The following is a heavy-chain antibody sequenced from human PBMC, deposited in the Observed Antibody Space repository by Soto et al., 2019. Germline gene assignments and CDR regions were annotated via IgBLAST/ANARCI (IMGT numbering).Heavy chain of an antibody. CDR2: INAGNGNT. CDR1: GYTFTSYA. V-gene: IGHV1-3*01. CDR3: ARDRDNWNYEDYFDY. J-gene: IGHJ4*02. Sequence: ASVKVSCKASGYTFTSYAMHWVRQAPGQRLEWMGWINAGNGNTKYSQKFQGRVTITRDTSASTAYMELSSLRSEDTAVYYCARDRDNWNYEDYFDYWGQGTLVTVSS. D-gene: IGHD1-7*01.